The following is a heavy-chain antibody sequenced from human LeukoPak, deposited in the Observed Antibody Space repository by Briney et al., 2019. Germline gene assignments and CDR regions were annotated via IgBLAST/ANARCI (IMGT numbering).Heavy chain of an antibody. D-gene: IGHD6-19*01. J-gene: IGHJ6*02. V-gene: IGHV1-18*01. CDR2: ISAYNGNT. CDR3: ARGTSGWYYYYYGMDV. CDR1: GYTFTSYG. Sequence: ASVKVSCKASGYTFTSYGISWVRQASGQGLEWMGWISAYNGNTNYAQKLQGRVTMTTDTSTSTAYMELRSLRSDDTAVYYCARGTSGWYYYYYGMDVWGQGTTVTVSS.